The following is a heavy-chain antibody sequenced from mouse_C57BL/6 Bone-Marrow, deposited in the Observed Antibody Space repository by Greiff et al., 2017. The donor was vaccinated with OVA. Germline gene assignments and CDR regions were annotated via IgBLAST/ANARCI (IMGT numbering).Heavy chain of an antibody. CDR2: INPYNGGT. J-gene: IGHJ1*03. Sequence: VQLKESGPVLVKPGASVKMSCKASGYTFTDYYMNWVKQSHGKSLEWIGVINPYNGGTSYNQKFKGKATLTVDKSSSTAYMELNSLTSEDSAVYYCAKNYYGSSYSLFDVWGTGTTVTVSS. CDR3: AKNYYGSSYSLFDV. D-gene: IGHD1-1*01. V-gene: IGHV1-19*01. CDR1: GYTFTDYY.